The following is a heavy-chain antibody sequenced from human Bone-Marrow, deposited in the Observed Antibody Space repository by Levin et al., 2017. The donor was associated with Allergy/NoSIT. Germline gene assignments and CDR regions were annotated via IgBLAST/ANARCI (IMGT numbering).Heavy chain of an antibody. V-gene: IGHV3-33*01. CDR2: IWDDGTNK. Sequence: LSLTCAASGFTFRSYGMHWVRQAPGKGLEWVAVIWDDGTNKYYADSVKGRFTISRDNSKSTLYLQMSSLRAEDTAVYFCARANDFGDYDPDSFDIWGQGTLVTVSS. J-gene: IGHJ3*02. CDR3: ARANDFGDYDPDSFDI. CDR1: GFTFRSYG. D-gene: IGHD4-17*01.